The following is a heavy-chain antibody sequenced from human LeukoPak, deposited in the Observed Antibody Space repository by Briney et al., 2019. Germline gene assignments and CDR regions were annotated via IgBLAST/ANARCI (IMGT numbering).Heavy chain of an antibody. J-gene: IGHJ4*02. D-gene: IGHD3-10*01. V-gene: IGHV4-39*01. Sequence: SETLSLTCTVSGGSISSSSYYWGWIRQPPGKGLEWIGSIYYSGNTYYNAPLKSRVTISIDTSKNQFSLKLTSVTAADTAVYYCAANSADYNTLGSSYKVWGQGTLVTVSS. CDR2: IYYSGNT. CDR3: AANSADYNTLGSSYKV. CDR1: GGSISSSSYY.